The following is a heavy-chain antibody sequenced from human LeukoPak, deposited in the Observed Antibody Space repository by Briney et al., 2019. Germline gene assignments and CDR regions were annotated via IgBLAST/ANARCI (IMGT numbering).Heavy chain of an antibody. V-gene: IGHV5-51*01. CDR1: GYSFTSYW. Sequence: GESLKISCKGSGYSFTSYWIGWVRQMPGKGLEWMGIIYPGDSDTGYSPSFQGQVTISADKSISTAYLQWSSLKASDTAMYYCARRPYDILTGSYYFDYWGQGTLVTASS. CDR3: ARRPYDILTGSYYFDY. D-gene: IGHD3-9*01. CDR2: IYPGDSDT. J-gene: IGHJ4*02.